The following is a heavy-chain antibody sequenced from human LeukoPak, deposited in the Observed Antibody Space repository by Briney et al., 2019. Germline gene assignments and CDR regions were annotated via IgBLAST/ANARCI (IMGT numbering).Heavy chain of an antibody. V-gene: IGHV1-2*02. CDR1: GYTFTGYY. CDR2: INPNSGGT. D-gene: IGHD3-22*01. J-gene: IGHJ4*02. Sequence: ASVKVSCKASGYTFTGYYMHWVRQAPGQGLEWMGWINPNSGGTNYAQKFQGRVTMTRDTSISTAYMELSRLRSDDTAVYYCARAKYYYDSSGYYHVYYFDYWAREPWSPSPQ. CDR3: ARAKYYYDSSGYYHVYYFDY.